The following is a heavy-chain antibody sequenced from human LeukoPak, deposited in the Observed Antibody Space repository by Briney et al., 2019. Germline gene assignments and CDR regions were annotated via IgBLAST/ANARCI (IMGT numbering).Heavy chain of an antibody. Sequence: GGSLRLSCAASGFTFSSYGMHWVRQAPGKGLEWVAVISYDGSNKYYADSVKGRFTISRDNSKNTLYLQMNSLRAEDTAVYYCAKDLGIVATTAAFDYWGQGTLVTVSS. CDR3: AKDLGIVATTAAFDY. CDR2: ISYDGSNK. D-gene: IGHD5-12*01. J-gene: IGHJ4*02. V-gene: IGHV3-30*18. CDR1: GFTFSSYG.